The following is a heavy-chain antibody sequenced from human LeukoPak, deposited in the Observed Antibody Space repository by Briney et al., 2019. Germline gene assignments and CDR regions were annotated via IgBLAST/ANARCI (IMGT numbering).Heavy chain of an antibody. V-gene: IGHV4-39*01. J-gene: IGHJ6*02. CDR2: IYYSGST. CDR1: GGSISSSSYY. Sequence: SETLPLTCTVSGGSISSSSYYWGWIRQPPGKGLEWIGSIYYSGSTYYNPSLKSRVTISVDTSKNQFSLKLSSVTAADTAVYYCARVPSYNWNYVGHYGMDVWGQGTTVTVSS. CDR3: ARVPSYNWNYVGHYGMDV. D-gene: IGHD1-7*01.